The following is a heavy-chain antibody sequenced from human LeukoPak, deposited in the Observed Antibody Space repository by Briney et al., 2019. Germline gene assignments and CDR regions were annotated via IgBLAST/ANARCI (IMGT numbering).Heavy chain of an antibody. CDR1: GFAFSSYS. CDR2: ISSSSSYI. Sequence: PGGSLRLSCAASGFAFSSYSMNWVRQAPGKGLEWVSSISSSSSYIYYADSVKGRFTISRDNAKNSLYLQMNSLRAEDTAVYYCARDHGLEIFDYWGQGTLVTVSS. D-gene: IGHD3/OR15-3a*01. J-gene: IGHJ4*02. CDR3: ARDHGLEIFDY. V-gene: IGHV3-21*01.